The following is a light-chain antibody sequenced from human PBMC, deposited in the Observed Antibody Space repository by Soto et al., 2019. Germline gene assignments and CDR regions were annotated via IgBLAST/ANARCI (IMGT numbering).Light chain of an antibody. Sequence: VFTESSATVLMYRWNRATLSLRASQSVSSNLAWYQQKPGQAPRLLIYGASTRATGIPARFSGSGSGTEFTLTISSLQSEDFAVYYCQQYNNRTRTFGQGTKVEIK. CDR2: GAS. CDR3: QQYNNRTRT. CDR1: QSVSSN. J-gene: IGKJ1*01. V-gene: IGKV3-15*01.